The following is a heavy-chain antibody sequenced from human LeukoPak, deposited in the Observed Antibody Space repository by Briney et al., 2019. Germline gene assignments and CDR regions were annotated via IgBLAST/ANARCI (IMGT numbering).Heavy chain of an antibody. Sequence: SETLSLTCAVSGGSISSVGYYWGWIRQPPGKGLEWIGSMYYSGSTYYNPSLKSRVTISVDTPKNQDSLRLGSVTAADTAVYYCARHDGVCFDYWGQGTLVTVSS. CDR2: MYYSGST. CDR1: GGSISSVGYY. J-gene: IGHJ4*02. CDR3: ARHDGVCFDY. D-gene: IGHD2-8*01. V-gene: IGHV4-39*01.